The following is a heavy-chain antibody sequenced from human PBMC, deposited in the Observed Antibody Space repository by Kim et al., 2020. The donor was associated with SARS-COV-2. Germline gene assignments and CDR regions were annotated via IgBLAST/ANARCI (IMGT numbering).Heavy chain of an antibody. CDR3: AKGSYSGSGSSFGERY. D-gene: IGHD3-10*01. Sequence: SVKGRFTISRDNSKNTVFLQMNSLRAEDTAVYYCAKGSYSGSGSSFGERYWGQGTLVTVSS. J-gene: IGHJ4*02. V-gene: IGHV3-23*01.